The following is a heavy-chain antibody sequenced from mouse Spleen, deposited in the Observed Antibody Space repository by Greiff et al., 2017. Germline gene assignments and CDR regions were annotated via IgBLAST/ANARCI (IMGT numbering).Heavy chain of an antibody. V-gene: IGHV2-2*02. CDR3: ARDGRLRQGFAY. J-gene: IGHJ3*01. Sequence: VKLVESGPGLVQPSQSLSITCTVSGFSLTSYGVHWVRQSPGKGLEWLGVIWSGGSTDYNAAFISRLSISKDNSKSQVFFKMNSLQANDTAIYYCARDGRLRQGFAYWGQGTLVTVSA. CDR1: GFSLTSYG. D-gene: IGHD2-4*01. CDR2: IWSGGST.